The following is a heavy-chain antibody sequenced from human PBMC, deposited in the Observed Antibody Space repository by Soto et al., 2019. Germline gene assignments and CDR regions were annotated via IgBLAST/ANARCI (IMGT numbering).Heavy chain of an antibody. CDR3: XXXXXXXXXXXXXXXS. J-gene: IGHJ5*02. V-gene: IGHV3-23*01. Sequence: DVQLLESGGGLVQPGGSLTLSCAASRXIFSDYAMNWVRQAPGXGLEWVSSIGGGNTDRYYADSVKGRFIISRDNSKNTMYLQMNSLRDDDTXVXXXXXXXXXXXXXXXXXXSWXXGTLV. CDR1: RXIFSDYA. CDR2: IGGGNTDR.